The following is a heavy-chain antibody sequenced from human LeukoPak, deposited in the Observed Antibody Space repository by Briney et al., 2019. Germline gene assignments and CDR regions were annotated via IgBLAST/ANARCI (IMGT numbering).Heavy chain of an antibody. V-gene: IGHV4-61*02. D-gene: IGHD3-16*01. J-gene: IGHJ4*02. CDR1: GGSISSGSYY. CDR3: ARGALGYYFDY. Sequence: PSETLSLTCTVSGGSISSGSYYWSWIRQPAGKGLEWIGRIYTSGSTNYNPSLKSRVTISVDTSKNQFSLKLSSVTAADTAVYYCARGALGYYFDYWGSEPWSPSPQ. CDR2: IYTSGST.